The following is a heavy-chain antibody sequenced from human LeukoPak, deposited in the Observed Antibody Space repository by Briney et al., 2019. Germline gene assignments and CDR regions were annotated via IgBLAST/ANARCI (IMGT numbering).Heavy chain of an antibody. Sequence: DXXXMHWXRRAPGRGRAGGSGISWNICTIGYADSVTGRFTLSRHNAKTSLYLQMNSLRAQDTALYYCARGVTYYYGSGSPYYFDYWGRGTLVTASS. CDR2: ISWNICTI. V-gene: IGHV3-9*01. CDR3: ARGVTYYYGSGSPYYFDY. D-gene: IGHD3-10*01. J-gene: IGHJ4*02. CDR1: DXXX.